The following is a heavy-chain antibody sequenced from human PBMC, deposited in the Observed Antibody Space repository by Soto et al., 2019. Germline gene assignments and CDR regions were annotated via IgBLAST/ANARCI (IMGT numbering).Heavy chain of an antibody. CDR3: AKDRVQLWVFDY. Sequence: RLSCAASGFTFSSYGMHWVRQAPGKGLEWVAVISYDGSNKYYADSVKGRFTISRDNSKNTLYLQMNSLRAEDTAVYYCAKDRVQLWVFDYWGQGTPVTVSS. D-gene: IGHD5-18*01. CDR1: GFTFSSYG. CDR2: ISYDGSNK. J-gene: IGHJ4*02. V-gene: IGHV3-30*18.